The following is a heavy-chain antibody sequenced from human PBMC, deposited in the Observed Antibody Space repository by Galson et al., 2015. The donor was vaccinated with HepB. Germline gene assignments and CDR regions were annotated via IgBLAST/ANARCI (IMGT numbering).Heavy chain of an antibody. D-gene: IGHD5-18*01. CDR3: ARENGYHVY. J-gene: IGHJ4*02. V-gene: IGHV4-39*07. Sequence: ETLSLTCSVSGAAIIISGHFWGWIRQTPGMGLEWIATVSPGGSTYYNPSLKSRVTISVDTSENRFSLNVRSVTAADTAIYYCARENGYHVYWGQGTLVTVSS. CDR2: VSPGGST. CDR1: GAAIIISGHF.